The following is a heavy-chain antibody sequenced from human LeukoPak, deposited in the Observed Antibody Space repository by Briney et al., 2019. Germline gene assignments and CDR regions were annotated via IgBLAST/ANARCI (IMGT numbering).Heavy chain of an antibody. J-gene: IGHJ4*02. CDR2: ISTNIGNP. D-gene: IGHD6-19*01. V-gene: IGHV7-4-1*02. CDR3: ARAASPAVTGMGVFDY. Sequence: WASVKVSCKASGYTFTNYDMNWVRQAPGQGLEWMGWISTNIGNPTYAQGFTGRFVFSLDTSVSTTYLQISSLKAEDTAVYYCARAASPAVTGMGVFDYWGQGTLVTVSS. CDR1: GYTFTNYD.